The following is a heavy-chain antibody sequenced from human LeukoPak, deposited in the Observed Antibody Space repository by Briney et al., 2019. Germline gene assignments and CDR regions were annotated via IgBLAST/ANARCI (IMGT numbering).Heavy chain of an antibody. J-gene: IGHJ3*02. CDR2: IIPIFGTA. D-gene: IGHD3-3*01. CDR1: GGTFSSYA. CDR3: ARDVPELRFLEWMTDAFDI. Sequence: SVKVSCKASGGTFSSYAISWVRQAPGQGLEWMGGIIPIFGTANYAQKFQGRVTITADESTSTAYMELRSLRSDDTAVYYCARDVPELRFLEWMTDAFDIWGQGTMVTVSS. V-gene: IGHV1-69*13.